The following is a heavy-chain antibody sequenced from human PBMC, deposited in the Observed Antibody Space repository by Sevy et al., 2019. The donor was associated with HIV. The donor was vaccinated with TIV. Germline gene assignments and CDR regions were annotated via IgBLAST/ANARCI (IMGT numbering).Heavy chain of an antibody. J-gene: IGHJ6*02. CDR2: IYYSGST. Sequence: SETLSLTCTVSGGSISSYYWSWIRQPPGKGLEWIGYIYYSGSTNYNPSLKSRVTISVDTSKNQFSLKLSSVTAADTAVYYCARALGSSPIGMDVWGQGTTVTVSS. CDR1: GGSISSYY. D-gene: IGHD6-6*01. V-gene: IGHV4-59*01. CDR3: ARALGSSPIGMDV.